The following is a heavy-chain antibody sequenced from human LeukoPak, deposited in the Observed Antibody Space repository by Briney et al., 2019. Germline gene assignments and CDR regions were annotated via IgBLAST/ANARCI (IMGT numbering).Heavy chain of an antibody. CDR2: INPSGGST. J-gene: IGHJ4*02. D-gene: IGHD4-17*01. CDR1: GYTFIGYY. V-gene: IGHV1-46*01. CDR3: ASSQDYGDYVAFDY. Sequence: ASVKVSCKASGYTFIGYYMHWVRQAPGQGLEWVGIINPSGGSTSYAQKFQCRVTMTRDTSTSTVYMELSSLRSEDTAVYYCASSQDYGDYVAFDYWGQGTLVTVSS.